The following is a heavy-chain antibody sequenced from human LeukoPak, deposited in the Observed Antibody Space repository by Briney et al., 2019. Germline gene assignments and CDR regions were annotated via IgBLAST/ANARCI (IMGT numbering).Heavy chain of an antibody. Sequence: SQTLSLTCTVSGGSISSGDYYWSWIRQPPGKGLEWIGYIYYSGSTYYNPSLKSRVTVSVDTSKNQFSLKLSSVTAADTAVYYCARGLPDYYDSSGYDYWGQGTLVTVSS. D-gene: IGHD3-22*01. V-gene: IGHV4-30-4*08. J-gene: IGHJ4*02. CDR3: ARGLPDYYDSSGYDY. CDR2: IYYSGST. CDR1: GGSISSGDYY.